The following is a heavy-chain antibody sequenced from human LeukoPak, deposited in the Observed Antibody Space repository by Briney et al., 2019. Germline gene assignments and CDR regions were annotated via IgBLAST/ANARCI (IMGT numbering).Heavy chain of an antibody. CDR1: GGSLSGYY. CDR2: INRSGST. V-gene: IGHV4-34*01. D-gene: IGHD2-15*01. Sequence: PSETLSLTCAVFGGSLSGYYWSWIRQPPGKGLEWIAEINRSGSTYYNPSLKSRVTISVDTSKNQFSLKLSSVTAADTAVYYCARSTYCSGGSCSHNWFDPWGQGTLVTVSS. J-gene: IGHJ5*02. CDR3: ARSTYCSGGSCSHNWFDP.